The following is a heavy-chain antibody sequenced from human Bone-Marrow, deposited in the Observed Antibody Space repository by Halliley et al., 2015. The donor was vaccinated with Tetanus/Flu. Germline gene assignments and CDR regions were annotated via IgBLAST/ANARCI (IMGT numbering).Heavy chain of an antibody. CDR3: ARHRRWLQLLGRYYYYHMDV. CDR2: GPP. V-gene: IGHV4-39*01. J-gene: IGHJ6*02. D-gene: IGHD5-12*01. Sequence: GPPYYNPSLKSRVTISVDTSRNQFSLELSSVSDADTAVYYCARHRRWLQLLGRYYYYHMDVWGQGTTVTVSS.